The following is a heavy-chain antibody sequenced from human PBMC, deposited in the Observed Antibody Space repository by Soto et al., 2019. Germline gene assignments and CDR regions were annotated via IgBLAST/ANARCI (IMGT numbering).Heavy chain of an antibody. Sequence: PGGSLRLSCAASRFMFSSYGMHWVRQAPGKGLEWVAVISNDGSSKNYADSVKGRFTISRDNSKNMLYLQMNSLILEDTAAYYCAPTWGCSSTSCPPGFWGQGTLVTVSS. CDR1: RFMFSSYG. D-gene: IGHD2-2*01. J-gene: IGHJ4*02. CDR2: ISNDGSSK. V-gene: IGHV3-30*03. CDR3: APTWGCSSTSCPPGF.